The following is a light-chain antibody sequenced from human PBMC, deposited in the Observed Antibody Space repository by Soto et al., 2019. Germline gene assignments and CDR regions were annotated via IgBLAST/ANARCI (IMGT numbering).Light chain of an antibody. CDR2: GAS. CDR3: QQYGYSVYT. V-gene: IGKV3-20*01. CDR1: QSVINSY. J-gene: IGKJ2*01. Sequence: ETVLTQSPGTLSLSPGERATLSCRASQSVINSYLAWYQQKPGQAPRLLIYGASTRATGIPDRFSGSGSGTDFTLTISRLEAEDSAVYYCQQYGYSVYTFGQGTKMEIK.